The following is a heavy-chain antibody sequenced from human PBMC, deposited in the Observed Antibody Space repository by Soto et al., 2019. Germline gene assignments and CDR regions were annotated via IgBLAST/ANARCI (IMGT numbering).Heavy chain of an antibody. CDR1: GFTFSSYA. CDR2: ISGSGGST. V-gene: IGHV3-23*01. Sequence: EVQLLESGGGLVQPGGSLRLSCAASGFTFSSYAMSWVRQAPGKGLEWVSAISGSGGSTYYADSVKGRFTISRDNSKNTLYLQMNSLRAEDTAVYYCAKDPVGRARVVTGWFDPWGQGTLVTVSS. D-gene: IGHD3-3*01. CDR3: AKDPVGRARVVTGWFDP. J-gene: IGHJ5*02.